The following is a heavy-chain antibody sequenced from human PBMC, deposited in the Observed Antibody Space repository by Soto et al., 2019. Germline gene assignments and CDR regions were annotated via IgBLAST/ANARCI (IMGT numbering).Heavy chain of an antibody. CDR2: ISSSGSAL. D-gene: IGHD3-16*01. J-gene: IGHJ5*02. CDR1: GFPFSDYY. Sequence: GGSLRLSCAASGFPFSDYYMTWIRQAPGKGLEWVSYISSSGSALQYADSVKGRFTISRDNARNSVLLQMNSLRVEDTAMYYCARDSPGGFNWFDPWGQGTLVTVSS. CDR3: ARDSPGGFNWFDP. V-gene: IGHV3-11*01.